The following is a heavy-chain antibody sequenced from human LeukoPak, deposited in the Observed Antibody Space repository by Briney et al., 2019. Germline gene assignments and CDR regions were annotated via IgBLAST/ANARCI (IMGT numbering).Heavy chain of an antibody. V-gene: IGHV4-39*01. CDR3: ARHSNYYESGGPLDY. J-gene: IGHJ4*02. CDR2: IYYSGST. CDR1: GASLSSRSYY. Sequence: SETLSLTCTVSGASLSSRSYYWGWLRQPPGRGLEWFGRIYYSGSTYYNPSLKSPLTTSVDTSKNQLSLKLSSVTAADTAVYYCARHSNYYESGGPLDYWGQGTLVTASS. D-gene: IGHD3-22*01.